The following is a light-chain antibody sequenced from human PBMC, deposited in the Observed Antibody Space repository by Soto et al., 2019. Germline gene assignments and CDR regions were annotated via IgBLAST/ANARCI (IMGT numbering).Light chain of an antibody. J-gene: IGKJ4*01. Sequence: RVMTQSPATLSASPGKVVTLSCRASQSVRHKLAWYQQRPDQGPRLLIFDASTRAPGVPDRFSGSGSGTDFTLTINSLQSADSAVYFCTQYDNRHQITFGGGTKIEIK. CDR1: QSVRHK. CDR3: TQYDNRHQIT. V-gene: IGKV3-15*01. CDR2: DAS.